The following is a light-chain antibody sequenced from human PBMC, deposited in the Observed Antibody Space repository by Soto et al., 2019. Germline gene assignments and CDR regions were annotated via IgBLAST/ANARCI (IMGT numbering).Light chain of an antibody. CDR3: QQHGQWPIT. V-gene: IGKV1D-8*03. Sequence: VIWMTQSPSLLSASTGDRVTISCRISQGISSYLAWYQQKPGKAPELLIYAASSLQSGVPSRFSGSGSGTDFTLTISSLQPEDFATYYCQQHGQWPITFGQGTRLEIK. CDR1: QGISSY. CDR2: AAS. J-gene: IGKJ5*01.